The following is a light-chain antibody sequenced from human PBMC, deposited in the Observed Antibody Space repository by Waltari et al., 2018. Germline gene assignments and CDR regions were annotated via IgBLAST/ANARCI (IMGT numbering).Light chain of an antibody. CDR3: AAWDDSLNGYV. CDR1: SSNIGNNA. V-gene: IGLV1-36*01. Sequence: QSVLTQPPSVSEAPRQRVTISCSGSSSNIGNNAVNWYQQLPGKAPKLLIYYDDLLPSGGSDRFSGSKSGTSASLAISGLQSEDEADYYCAAWDDSLNGYVCGTGTKVTVL. CDR2: YDD. J-gene: IGLJ1*01.